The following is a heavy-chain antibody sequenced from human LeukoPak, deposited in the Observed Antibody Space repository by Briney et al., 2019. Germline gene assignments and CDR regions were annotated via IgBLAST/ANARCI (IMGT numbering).Heavy chain of an antibody. CDR3: ARPDGDYYYGSGSYFHY. CDR2: FSSSGTTI. J-gene: IGHJ4*02. Sequence: GGSLRLSCAASGFTFSSYEMNWVRQAPGKGLEWVSYFSSSGTTIYYADSVKGRFTISRDNAKNSLYLQMNSLRAEDTAVYYCARPDGDYYYGSGSYFHYWGQGTLVTVSS. CDR1: GFTFSSYE. V-gene: IGHV3-48*03. D-gene: IGHD3-10*01.